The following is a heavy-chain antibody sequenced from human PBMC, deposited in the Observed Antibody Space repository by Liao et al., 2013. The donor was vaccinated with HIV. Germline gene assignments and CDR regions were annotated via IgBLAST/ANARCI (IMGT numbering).Heavy chain of an antibody. Sequence: QLQLQESGPGLVKPSETLSLTCTVSGVSISSSSYCWGWIRQPPGKGLEWIGSIFYSGSTYYNPSLKSRVTISVDTSKNQFSLKLNSVTAADTAVYYCARSSYDYVWGSYHPSWFDPWGQGTLVTVSS. V-gene: IGHV4-39*07. CDR3: ARSSYDYVWGSYHPSWFDP. J-gene: IGHJ5*02. D-gene: IGHD3-16*02. CDR2: IFYSGST. CDR1: GVSISSSSYC.